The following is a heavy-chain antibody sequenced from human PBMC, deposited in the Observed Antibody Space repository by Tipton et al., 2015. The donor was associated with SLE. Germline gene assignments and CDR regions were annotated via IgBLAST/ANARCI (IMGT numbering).Heavy chain of an antibody. D-gene: IGHD1-26*01. Sequence: LRLSCTVSGGSVSSGSYYWSWIRQPPGKGLEWIGYIYYSGSTNYNPYLKSRVPISVATSKNQFSLKLSSVTAADTAVYYCARDRGVGATSYFDYWGQGTLVTVSS. CDR2: IYYSGST. CDR3: ARDRGVGATSYFDY. CDR1: GGSVSSGSYY. J-gene: IGHJ4*02. V-gene: IGHV4-61*01.